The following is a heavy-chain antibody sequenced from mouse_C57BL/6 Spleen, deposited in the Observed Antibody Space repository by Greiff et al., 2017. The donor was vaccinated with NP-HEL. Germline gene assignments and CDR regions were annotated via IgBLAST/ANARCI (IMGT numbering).Heavy chain of an antibody. CDR3: ARDDSKNDYFDY. V-gene: IGHV1-55*01. CDR1: GYTFTSYW. J-gene: IGHJ2*01. Sequence: QVQLQQPGAELVKPGASVKMSCKASGYTFTSYWITWVKQRPGQGLEWIGDIYPGSGSTNYNEKFKSKATLTVDTSSSTAYMQLSSLTSEDSAVYYGARDDSKNDYFDYWGQGTTLTVSS. D-gene: IGHD2-5*01. CDR2: IYPGSGST.